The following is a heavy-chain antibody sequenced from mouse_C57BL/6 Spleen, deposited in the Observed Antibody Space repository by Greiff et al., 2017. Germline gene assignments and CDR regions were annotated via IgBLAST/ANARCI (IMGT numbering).Heavy chain of an antibody. V-gene: IGHV1-26*01. CDR3: ATSTTVVADY. J-gene: IGHJ2*01. D-gene: IGHD1-1*01. CDR1: GYTFTDYY. Sequence: VQLQQSGPELVKPGASVKISCKASGYTFTDYYMNWVKQSHGKSLEWIGDINPNNGGTSYNQKFKGKATLTVDKSSSTAYMELRSLTSEDSAVXYCATSTTVVADYWGQGTTLTVSS. CDR2: INPNNGGT.